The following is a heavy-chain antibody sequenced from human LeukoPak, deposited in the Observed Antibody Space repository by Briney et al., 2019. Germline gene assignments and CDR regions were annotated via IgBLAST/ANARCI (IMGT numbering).Heavy chain of an antibody. D-gene: IGHD3-16*01. Sequence: SGTLSLTCTVSGGSISSYYWSWIRQPPGKGLEWIGYIYYSGSTNYNPSLKSRVTISVDTSKNQFSLKLSSVTAADTAVYYCARDASLFDPWGQGTLVTVSS. CDR3: ARDASLFDP. CDR1: GGSISSYY. V-gene: IGHV4-59*01. CDR2: IYYSGST. J-gene: IGHJ5*02.